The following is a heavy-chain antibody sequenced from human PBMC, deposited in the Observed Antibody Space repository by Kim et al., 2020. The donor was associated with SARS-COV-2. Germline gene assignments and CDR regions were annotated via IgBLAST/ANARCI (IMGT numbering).Heavy chain of an antibody. CDR2: ISSSGSTI. CDR1: GFTFSSYE. V-gene: IGHV3-48*03. D-gene: IGHD3-3*01. CDR3: ARETYYDFWSGYYFPNWFDP. Sequence: GGSLRLSCAASGFTFSSYEMNWVRQAPGKGLEWVSYISSSGSTIYYADSAKGRFTISRDNAKNSLYLQMNSLRAEETAVYYCARETYYDFWSGYYFPNWFDPWGEGDLVTASS. J-gene: IGHJ5*02.